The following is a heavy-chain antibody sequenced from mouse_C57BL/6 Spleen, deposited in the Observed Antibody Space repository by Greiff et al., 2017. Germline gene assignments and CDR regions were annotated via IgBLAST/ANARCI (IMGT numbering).Heavy chain of an antibody. CDR1: GYTFTGYW. V-gene: IGHV1-9*01. J-gene: IGHJ4*01. D-gene: IGHD2-1*01. CDR2: ILPGSGST. CDR3: ARVYYGNYGGGYYAMDY. Sequence: VQVVESGAELMKPGASVKLSCKATGYTFTGYWIEWVKQRPGHGLEWIGEILPGSGSTNYNEKFKGKATFTADTSSNTAYMQLSSLTTEDSAIYYCARVYYGNYGGGYYAMDYWGQGTSVTVSS.